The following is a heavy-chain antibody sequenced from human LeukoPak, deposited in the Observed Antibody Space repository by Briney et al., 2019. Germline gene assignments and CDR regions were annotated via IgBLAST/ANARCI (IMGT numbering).Heavy chain of an antibody. J-gene: IGHJ4*02. CDR1: GGTFSSYA. CDR3: ARPRGYCSGGSCYWAPYYFDY. CDR2: IIPIFGTA. D-gene: IGHD2-15*01. V-gene: IGHV1-69*13. Sequence: SVKVSCKASGGTFSSYAISWVRQAPGQGLEWMGGIIPIFGTANYAQKFQGRVTITADESTSTAYMELRSLRSDDTAVYYCARPRGYCSGGSCYWAPYYFDYWGQGTLVTVSS.